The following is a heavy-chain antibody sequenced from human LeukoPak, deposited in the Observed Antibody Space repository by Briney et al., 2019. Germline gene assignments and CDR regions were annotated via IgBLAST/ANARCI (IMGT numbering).Heavy chain of an antibody. J-gene: IGHJ4*02. D-gene: IGHD3-22*01. V-gene: IGHV1-2*02. Sequence: GASVKVSCKTSGCTLTDRYVHWVRQAPGQGLEWLGWINPKSGDTNFAQKFQGRVTMAGDTSVNTAYMELNRLTSDDTATYYCARATGYHDSSGYYRSFYFDYWGQGSLVTVSS. CDR1: GCTLTDRY. CDR3: ARATGYHDSSGYYRSFYFDY. CDR2: INPKSGDT.